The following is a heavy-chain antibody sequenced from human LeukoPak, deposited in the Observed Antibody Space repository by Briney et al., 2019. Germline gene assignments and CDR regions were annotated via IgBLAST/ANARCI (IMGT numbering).Heavy chain of an antibody. CDR2: IIPIFGTA. V-gene: IGHV1-69*05. CDR3: ARDRDGVTGSSGYYYEGHY. CDR1: GDTFSSYA. Sequence: GASVKVSCKASGDTFSSYAISWVRQAPGQGLEWMGGIIPIFGTASYAQKFQGRVTITTDESTSTAYMELSSLRSEDTAVYYCARDRDGVTGSSGYYYEGHYWGQGTLVTVSS. J-gene: IGHJ4*02. D-gene: IGHD3-22*01.